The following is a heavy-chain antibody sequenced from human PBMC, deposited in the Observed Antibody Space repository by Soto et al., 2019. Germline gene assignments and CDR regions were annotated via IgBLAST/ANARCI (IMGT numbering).Heavy chain of an antibody. J-gene: IGHJ5*02. Sequence: EPRSLTGAVSSGSITSANCGSWVRQPPGGGLEWIGEISHSGITNYKSSLKSRVTMSVDKTKNEVSLKLTSVPAADTAVYYCARVLRGWFDHWGQGTPVTVSS. CDR2: ISHSGIT. CDR3: ARVLRGWFDH. V-gene: IGHV4-4*02. CDR1: SGSITSANC.